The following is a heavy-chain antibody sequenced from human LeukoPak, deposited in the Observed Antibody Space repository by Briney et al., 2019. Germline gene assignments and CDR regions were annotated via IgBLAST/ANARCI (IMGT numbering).Heavy chain of an antibody. V-gene: IGHV5-51*01. J-gene: IGHJ3*02. D-gene: IGHD1-26*01. CDR3: ARHQIVGDSISAFDI. CDR1: GFTFSSYH. CDR2: IYPGDSDT. Sequence: GGSLRLSCEVSGFTFSSYHINWVRQAPGQGLEWMGVIYPGDSDTRYSPSFQGQVTISADKSITNAYLQWSSLKASDTAMYFCARHQIVGDSISAFDIWGQGTMVTVSS.